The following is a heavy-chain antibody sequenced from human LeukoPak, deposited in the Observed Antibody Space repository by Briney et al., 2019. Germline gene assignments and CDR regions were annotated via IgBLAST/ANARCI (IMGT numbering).Heavy chain of an antibody. V-gene: IGHV4-39*07. Sequence: KPSETLSLTCTVSGGSISSSSYYWGWIRQPPGKGLEWIGSIYYSGSTYYNPSLKSRVTISVDTSKNQFSLKLSSVTAADTAVYYCAREAGQPRADYGDYGVDKNYFDYWGQGTLVTVSS. J-gene: IGHJ4*02. CDR3: AREAGQPRADYGDYGVDKNYFDY. D-gene: IGHD4-17*01. CDR2: IYYSGST. CDR1: GGSISSSSYY.